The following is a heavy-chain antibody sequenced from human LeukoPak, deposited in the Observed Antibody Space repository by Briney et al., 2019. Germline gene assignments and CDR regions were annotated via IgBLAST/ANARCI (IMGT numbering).Heavy chain of an antibody. D-gene: IGHD1-26*01. V-gene: IGHV3-66*01. J-gene: IGHJ3*02. Sequence: GGSLRLSCAASGFTVSSNYMSWVRQAPGKGLEWVSIIYSSRGTNYADSVKGRFTISRDNSKNTLYLQMNSPRAEDTAMYYCATQWDGGAGAFDTWGQGTMVTVSS. CDR3: ATQWDGGAGAFDT. CDR1: GFTVSSNY. CDR2: IYSSRGT.